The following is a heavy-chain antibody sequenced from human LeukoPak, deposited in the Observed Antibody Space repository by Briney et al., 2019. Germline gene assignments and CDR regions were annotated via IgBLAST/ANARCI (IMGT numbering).Heavy chain of an antibody. V-gene: IGHV4-59*08. CDR2: IYYTGST. J-gene: IGHJ4*02. CDR1: GGSINTYY. CDR3: ARRTVVLDY. Sequence: SETLSLTCTVSGGSINTYYWTWVRQPPGNGLEWIGYIYYTGSTTYNPSLESRVTISVDTSKNQFSLKLTSVTAADTAFYYCARRTVVLDYWGQGTLVTVSS. D-gene: IGHD4-23*01.